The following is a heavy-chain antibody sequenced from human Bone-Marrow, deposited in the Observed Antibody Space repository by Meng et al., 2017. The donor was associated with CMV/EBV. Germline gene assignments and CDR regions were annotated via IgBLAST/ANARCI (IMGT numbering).Heavy chain of an antibody. CDR1: GFTFSSYG. D-gene: IGHD3-16*01. CDR3: ARVGSSNLDY. Sequence: GRSLRLSCAASGFTFSSYGMHWVRQAPGKGLEWVAFIRYDGSNKYYADSVKGRFTISRDNSKNTLYLQMNSLRAEDTAVYYCARVGSSNLDYWGQGTLVTVSS. V-gene: IGHV3-30*02. J-gene: IGHJ4*02. CDR2: IRYDGSNK.